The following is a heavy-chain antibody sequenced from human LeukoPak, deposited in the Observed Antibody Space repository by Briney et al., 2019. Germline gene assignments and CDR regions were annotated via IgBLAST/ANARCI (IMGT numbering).Heavy chain of an antibody. Sequence: GRSLRLSCAASGFTFRSFDMTWVRQAPGKGLEWVSTIGANGVSTNYADSVKGRFAISRDNSRNTLYLQINSLRAEDTAIYYCAKDKMESDYDPFDYWGQGTLVTVSS. V-gene: IGHV3-23*01. CDR1: GFTFRSFD. CDR3: AKDKMESDYDPFDY. D-gene: IGHD5-12*01. J-gene: IGHJ4*02. CDR2: IGANGVST.